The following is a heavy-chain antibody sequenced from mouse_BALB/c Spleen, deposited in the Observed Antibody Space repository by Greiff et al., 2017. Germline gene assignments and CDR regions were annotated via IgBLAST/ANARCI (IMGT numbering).Heavy chain of an antibody. CDR2: IYPGSGST. D-gene: IGHD2-1*01. J-gene: IGHJ2*01. V-gene: IGHV1-55*01. CDR1: GCNFTSYW. CDR3: AREVTRYYFDY. Sequence: QVQLKQPGAELVKPGTSVKLSCKASGCNFTSYWINWVKLRPGQGLEWIGDIYPGSGSTNYNEKFKSKATLTVDTSSSTAYMQLSSLASEDSALYYCAREVTRYYFDYWGQGTTLTVSS.